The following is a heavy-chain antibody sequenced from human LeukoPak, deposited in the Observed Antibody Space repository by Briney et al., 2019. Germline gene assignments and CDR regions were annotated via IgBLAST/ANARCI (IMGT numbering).Heavy chain of an antibody. CDR1: GDTVSSKSAA. V-gene: IGHV6-1*01. D-gene: IGHD4-17*01. CDR3: ARGTNDYADPVFVS. CDR2: TYYRSKWYH. Sequence: SQTLSLTCAISGDTVSSKSAAWNWIRQSPSRGLEWLGRTYYRSKWYHDYATSVKSRMTINPDTSKNQVSLQLKSVIPEDTAVYYCARGTNDYADPVFVSWGQGTLVTVSS. J-gene: IGHJ4*02.